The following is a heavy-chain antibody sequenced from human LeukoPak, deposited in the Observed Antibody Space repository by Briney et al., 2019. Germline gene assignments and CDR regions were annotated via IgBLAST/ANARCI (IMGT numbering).Heavy chain of an antibody. V-gene: IGHV3-30*02. CDR1: GFTFSSYG. J-gene: IGHJ6*03. CDR2: IRYDGSNK. CDR3: AKDLYQLPYYYYYMDV. Sequence: GGSLRLSCAASGFTFSSYGMHWVRQAPGKGLEWVAFIRYDGSNKYYADSVKGRFTISRDNSKNTLYLQMNSLRAEDTVVYYCAKDLYQLPYYYYYMDVWGKGTTVTVSS. D-gene: IGHD2-2*01.